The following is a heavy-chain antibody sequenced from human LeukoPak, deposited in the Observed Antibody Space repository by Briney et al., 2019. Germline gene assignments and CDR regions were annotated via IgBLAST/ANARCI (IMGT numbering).Heavy chain of an antibody. J-gene: IGHJ5*02. CDR1: GFTFSSYS. CDR2: ISSSSSYI. V-gene: IGHV3-21*01. Sequence: GGSLRLSCAASGFTFSSYSMNWVRQAPGKGPEWVSSISSSSSYIYYADSVKGRFTISRDNAKNSLYLQMNSLRAEDTAVYYCARIVGATTSYWFDPWGQGTLVTVSS. D-gene: IGHD1-26*01. CDR3: ARIVGATTSYWFDP.